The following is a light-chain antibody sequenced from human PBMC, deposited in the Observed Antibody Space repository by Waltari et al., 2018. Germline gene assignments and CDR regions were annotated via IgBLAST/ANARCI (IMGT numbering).Light chain of an antibody. CDR1: QSSSKW. Sequence: DLQMTQSPSTLSAPVRDRAIFRCRASQSSSKWLAWYQQKPGKAPKLLIYKASTLESGVPSRFSGSGSGTEFTLTISSLQPEDFATYYCQQYNSYSLLSFGGGTKVEIK. CDR3: QQYNSYSLLS. V-gene: IGKV1-5*03. CDR2: KAS. J-gene: IGKJ4*01.